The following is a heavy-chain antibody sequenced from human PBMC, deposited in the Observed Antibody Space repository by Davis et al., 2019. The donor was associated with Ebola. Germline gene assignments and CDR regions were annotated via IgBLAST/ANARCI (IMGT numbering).Heavy chain of an antibody. Sequence: SGPTLVQLTQTLTLTCTFSGFSLRTSGVRVSWIRQPPGKALEWLARIDWDDDKFYSTSLKTRLTVSKDTSKNQVVLTMTNMDPVDTATYYCARTTSFRGWFDPWGQGTLVTVSS. CDR1: GFSLRTSGVR. V-gene: IGHV2-70*04. CDR2: IDWDDDK. CDR3: ARTTSFRGWFDP. J-gene: IGHJ5*02.